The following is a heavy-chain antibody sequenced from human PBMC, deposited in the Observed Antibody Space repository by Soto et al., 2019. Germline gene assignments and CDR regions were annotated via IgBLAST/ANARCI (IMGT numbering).Heavy chain of an antibody. Sequence: QVQLVQSGAEVKKPGSSVKVSCKASGGTFSSYAISWVRQAPEQGLEWMGGIIPIFGTANYAQKFQGRVTITADESTSTAYMEMSSLRSEDTAVYYCARHVSSSWYPDYWGQGTLVTVSS. CDR2: IIPIFGTA. V-gene: IGHV1-69*01. D-gene: IGHD6-13*01. J-gene: IGHJ4*02. CDR1: GGTFSSYA. CDR3: ARHVSSSWYPDY.